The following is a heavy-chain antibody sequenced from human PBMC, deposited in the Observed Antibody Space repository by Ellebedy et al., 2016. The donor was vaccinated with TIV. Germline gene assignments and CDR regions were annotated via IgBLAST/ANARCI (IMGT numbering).Heavy chain of an antibody. CDR2: IIPSDSTT. Sequence: ASVKVSCXPSGYTFTTYYIHWVRQAPGQGLEWMGVIIPSDSTTSYSHKFQGRVTITRDTSATTAYMELSSLMSEDTAVYYCATREWQDPMDVWGQGTTVTVSS. CDR3: ATREWQDPMDV. D-gene: IGHD3-3*01. CDR1: GYTFTTYY. V-gene: IGHV1-46*01. J-gene: IGHJ6*02.